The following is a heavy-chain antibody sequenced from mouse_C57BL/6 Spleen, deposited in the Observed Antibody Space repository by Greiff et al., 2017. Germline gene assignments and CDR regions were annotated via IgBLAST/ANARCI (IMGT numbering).Heavy chain of an antibody. CDR2: IDPSDSYT. CDR3: ARRDDYDGYFDY. J-gene: IGHJ2*01. D-gene: IGHD2-4*01. V-gene: IGHV1-50*01. CDR1: GYTFTSYW. Sequence: QVQLQQPGAELVKPGASVKLSCKASGYTFTSYWMQWVKQRPGQGLEWIGEIDPSDSYTNYNQKFKGKATLTVDTSSSTAYMQLSSLTSEDSAVDYCARRDDYDGYFDYWGQGTTLTVSS.